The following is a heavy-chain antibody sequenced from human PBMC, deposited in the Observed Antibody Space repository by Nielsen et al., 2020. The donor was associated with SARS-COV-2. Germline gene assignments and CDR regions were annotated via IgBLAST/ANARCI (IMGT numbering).Heavy chain of an antibody. CDR3: ARRWYGSGSDREAFDI. CDR1: GFIFSRYA. V-gene: IGHV3-21*01. Sequence: GESLKISCAASGFIFSRYALSWVRQAPGKGLEWVAAIDGTSSYIYYADAVKGRLTISRDNAKNSLFLQMDSLRAEDTAVYYCARRWYGSGSDREAFDIWGRGTMVTISS. CDR2: IDGTSSYI. J-gene: IGHJ3*02. D-gene: IGHD3-10*01.